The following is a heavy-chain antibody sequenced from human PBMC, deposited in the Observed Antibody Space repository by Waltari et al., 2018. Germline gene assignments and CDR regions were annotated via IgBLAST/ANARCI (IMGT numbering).Heavy chain of an antibody. V-gene: IGHV4-39*02. D-gene: IGHD5-12*01. CDR2: MSYNGAT. Sequence: QLQLQESGPGLGKPSETLSLTCIVSGGSITSNRHSWAWIRQPPGQGLEWIGTMSYNGATYSSPSLKSRVTVSRDTSKNHLSLKLGSVTAADTAVYYCATYIGASIGTAAFDVWGQGTMVTVSS. J-gene: IGHJ3*01. CDR1: GGSITSNRHS. CDR3: ATYIGASIGTAAFDV.